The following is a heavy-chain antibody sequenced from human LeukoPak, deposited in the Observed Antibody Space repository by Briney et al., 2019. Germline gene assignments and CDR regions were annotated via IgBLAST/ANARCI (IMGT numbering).Heavy chain of an antibody. Sequence: GGSLRLSCAASGFSFGDYSMAWVRQAPGKGLEWVSYIRSDSSAIYYADSVKGRFTISRDNAKKSLYLQMNSLRAEDTAVYYCASREGYYYDSSGIALGIWGQGTLVTVSS. V-gene: IGHV3-48*01. CDR1: GFSFGDYS. CDR3: ASREGYYYDSSGIALGI. CDR2: IRSDSSAI. D-gene: IGHD3-22*01. J-gene: IGHJ4*02.